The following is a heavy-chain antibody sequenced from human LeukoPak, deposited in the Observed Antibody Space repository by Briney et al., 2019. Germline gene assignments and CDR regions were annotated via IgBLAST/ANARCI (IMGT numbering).Heavy chain of an antibody. CDR3: ARVADTAMVTNYYYYGMDV. Sequence: PGASLQISCKGSGFSFTSYWIGWVRQMPGKGLEWMGIIYPGDSDTRYSPSFQGQVTISADKSISTAYLQWSSLKASNTAMYYCARVADTAMVTNYYYYGMDVWGQGTTVTVSS. CDR1: GFSFTSYW. D-gene: IGHD5-18*01. V-gene: IGHV5-51*01. J-gene: IGHJ6*02. CDR2: IYPGDSDT.